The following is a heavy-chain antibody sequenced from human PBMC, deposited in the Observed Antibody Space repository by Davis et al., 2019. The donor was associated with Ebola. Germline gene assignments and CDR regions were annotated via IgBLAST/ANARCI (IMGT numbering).Heavy chain of an antibody. V-gene: IGHV3-48*03. D-gene: IGHD6-13*01. CDR3: ARDLVAAAGTNY. J-gene: IGHJ4*02. CDR1: GFTFSSYE. CDR2: ISSSGSTI. Sequence: GGSLRLSCAASGFTFSSYEMNWVRQAPGKGLEWVAYISSSGSTIYYADSVKGRFTISRDNAKNSLYLQMNSLRAEDTAVYYCARDLVAAAGTNYWGQGTLVTVSS.